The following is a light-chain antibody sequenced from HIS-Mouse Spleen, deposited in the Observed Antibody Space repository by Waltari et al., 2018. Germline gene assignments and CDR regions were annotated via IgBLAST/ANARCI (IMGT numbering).Light chain of an antibody. CDR3: SSYTSSSPYVV. V-gene: IGLV2-14*01. CDR2: EVS. Sequence: QSALTQPASVSGSPGHPITISCTGTSSDAGGYNFFPWYHTPPGKAPKLMIYEVSKRPSGVSNRFSGSKSGNTASLTISGLQAEDEADYYCSSYTSSSPYVVFGGGTKLTVL. J-gene: IGLJ2*01. CDR1: SSDAGGYNF.